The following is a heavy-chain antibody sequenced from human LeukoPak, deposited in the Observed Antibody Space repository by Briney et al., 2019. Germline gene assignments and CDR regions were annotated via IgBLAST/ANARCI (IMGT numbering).Heavy chain of an antibody. CDR3: ARDRSHTLWFGDPGDY. Sequence: ASVKVSCKASGYTFTSYGISWVRQAPGQGLEWMGWISAYNGNTNYAQKLQGRVTMTTDTSTSTAYMELRSLRSDDTAVYYCARDRSHTLWFGDPGDYWGQGTLVTVSS. D-gene: IGHD3-10*01. J-gene: IGHJ4*02. CDR1: GYTFTSYG. V-gene: IGHV1-18*01. CDR2: ISAYNGNT.